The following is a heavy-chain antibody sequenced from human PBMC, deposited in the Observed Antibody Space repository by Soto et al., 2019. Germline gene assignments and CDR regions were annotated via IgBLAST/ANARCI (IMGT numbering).Heavy chain of an antibody. CDR3: ARDLPSACDGDGGSCYYNTFDY. CDR2: IYHTGKT. CDR1: GGSISSGGYY. J-gene: IGHJ4*02. D-gene: IGHD2-15*01. Sequence: QVQLQESGPGLVQPSQTLSLTCTVSGGSISSGGYYWSWIRQHPGEALEWIGYIYHTGKTYYNSSLKSRVTISVDTSKNQFSLRLSSVTAADTAVYYCARDLPSACDGDGGSCYYNTFDYWGQGILVTVSS. V-gene: IGHV4-31*03.